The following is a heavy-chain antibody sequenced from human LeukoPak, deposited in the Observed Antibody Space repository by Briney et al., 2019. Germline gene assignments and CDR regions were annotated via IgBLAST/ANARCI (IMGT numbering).Heavy chain of an antibody. CDR3: ARRWVSGSNFAS. V-gene: IGHV3-7*01. Sequence: VGTLRLYCAAGGFTCSSYWRRWDGQAQGKGREWGGNIKKDGSEKDYGDYVKGRITIYRDNAKNSMYLKRNRLRAEDTAVYDCARRWVSGSNFASWGQGTLVTVSS. D-gene: IGHD1-14*01. J-gene: IGHJ4*02. CDR2: IKKDGSEK. CDR1: GFTCSSYW.